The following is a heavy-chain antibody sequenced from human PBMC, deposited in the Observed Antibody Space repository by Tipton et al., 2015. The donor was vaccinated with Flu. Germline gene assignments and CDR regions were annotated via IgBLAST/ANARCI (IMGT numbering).Heavy chain of an antibody. CDR2: ISIGGSTI. CDR1: GFTFSDYE. D-gene: IGHD6-13*01. J-gene: IGHJ5*02. CDR3: ARERVAAANWFDP. Sequence: SLRLSCAASGFTFSDYEMNWVRQAPGKGLEWVSYISIGGSTIHYGDSVKGRFTISRDDAKNSLYLQMNSLRAEDTAVYYCARERVAAANWFDPWGQGTLVTVPS. V-gene: IGHV3-48*03.